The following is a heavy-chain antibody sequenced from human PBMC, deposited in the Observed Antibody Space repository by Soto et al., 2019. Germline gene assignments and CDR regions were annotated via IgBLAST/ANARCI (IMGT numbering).Heavy chain of an antibody. CDR3: AREATTARVRGVLY. CDR2: IKEHGSEK. CDR1: GPTFKTDL. V-gene: IGHV3-7*03. D-gene: IGHD3-10*01. Sequence: SLRLCCTAYGPTFKTDLTSCVREAPVKGLEWVANIKEHGSEKYYVDSVKGRFTISRDNARNSLYLQMRSLRAEDTAVYYCAREATTARVRGVLYWGQGTLSTVSS. J-gene: IGHJ4*02.